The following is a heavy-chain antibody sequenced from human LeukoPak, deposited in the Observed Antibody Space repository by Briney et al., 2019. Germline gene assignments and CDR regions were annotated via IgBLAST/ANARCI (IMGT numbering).Heavy chain of an antibody. D-gene: IGHD6-13*01. Sequence: ASVKVSCKASGYTFTGYYMHWVRQALGQGLEWMGWINPNSGGTNYAQKFQGRVTMTRDTSISTAYMELSRLRSDDTAVYYCARDLKVYSSSWNYYFDYWGQGTLVTVSS. V-gene: IGHV1-2*02. J-gene: IGHJ4*02. CDR2: INPNSGGT. CDR1: GYTFTGYY. CDR3: ARDLKVYSSSWNYYFDY.